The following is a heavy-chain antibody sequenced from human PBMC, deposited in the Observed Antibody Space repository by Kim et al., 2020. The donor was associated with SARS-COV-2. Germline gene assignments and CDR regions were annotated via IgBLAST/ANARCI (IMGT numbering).Heavy chain of an antibody. CDR2: IRSKAYGGTT. V-gene: IGHV3-49*04. Sequence: GGSLRLSCTASGFTFGDYAMSWVRQAPGKGLEWVGFIRSKAYGGTTEYAASVKGRFTISRDDSKSIAYLQMNSLKTEDTAVYYCTRFLEWPEDYYYYGMDVWGQGTTVTVSS. CDR1: GFTFGDYA. J-gene: IGHJ6*02. CDR3: TRFLEWPEDYYYYGMDV. D-gene: IGHD3-3*01.